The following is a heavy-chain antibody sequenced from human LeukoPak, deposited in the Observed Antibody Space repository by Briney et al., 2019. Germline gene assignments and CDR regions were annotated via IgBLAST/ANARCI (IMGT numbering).Heavy chain of an antibody. J-gene: IGHJ3*01. Sequence: ASVRASCKASGYTFTGYYMHWVRQAPGQGLEWMGWINPNSGGTNYAQKFQGRVTITRDTSISTAYMELSRLRSDDTAVYYCARDGYDSSGYYPLGALDLWGRETMLTVSS. CDR1: GYTFTGYY. CDR2: INPNSGGT. V-gene: IGHV1-2*02. D-gene: IGHD3-22*01. CDR3: ARDGYDSSGYYPLGALDL.